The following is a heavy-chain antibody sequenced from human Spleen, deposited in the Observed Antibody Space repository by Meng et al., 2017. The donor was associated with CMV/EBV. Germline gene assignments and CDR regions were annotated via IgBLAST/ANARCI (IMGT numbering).Heavy chain of an antibody. CDR1: GFIFSTYN. V-gene: IGHV3-7*01. CDR2: IKQDGSEK. CDR3: ARDRDTIFGGMDV. Sequence: GGSLRLSCEASGFIFSTYNMNWVRQAPGKGLEWVANIKQDGSEKYYVDSVKGRFTISRDNAKNSLYLQMNSLRAEDTAVYYCARDRDTIFGGMDVWGQGTTVTVSS. D-gene: IGHD3-3*01. J-gene: IGHJ6*02.